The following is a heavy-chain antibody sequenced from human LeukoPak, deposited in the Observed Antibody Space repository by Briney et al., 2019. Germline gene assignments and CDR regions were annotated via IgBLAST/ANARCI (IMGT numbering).Heavy chain of an antibody. V-gene: IGHV1-2*02. CDR3: AREGDYYDSSGLSDY. D-gene: IGHD3-22*01. CDR2: INPNSGGT. CDR1: GYTFTGYY. J-gene: IGHJ4*02. Sequence: ASVKVSCKASGYTFTGYYMHWVRQAPGQGLEWMGWINPNSGGTNYAQKFQGRVTMTRDTSISTAYMELSRLRSDDTAVYYCAREGDYYDSSGLSDYWGQGTLVTVSS.